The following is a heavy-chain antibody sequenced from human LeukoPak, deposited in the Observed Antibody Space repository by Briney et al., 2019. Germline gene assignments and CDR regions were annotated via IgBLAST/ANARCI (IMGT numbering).Heavy chain of an antibody. V-gene: IGHV3-23*01. D-gene: IGHD4-17*01. CDR2: ISGSGGST. CDR1: GFTFSSYA. J-gene: IGHJ5*02. CDR3: AGGVLSTVTTEGWFDP. Sequence: GGSLRLSCAASGFTFSSYAMSWVRQAPGKGLEWVSAISGSGGSTYYADSVKGRFTISRDNSKNTLYLQMNSLRAEDTAVYYCAGGVLSTVTTEGWFDPWGQGTLVTVSS.